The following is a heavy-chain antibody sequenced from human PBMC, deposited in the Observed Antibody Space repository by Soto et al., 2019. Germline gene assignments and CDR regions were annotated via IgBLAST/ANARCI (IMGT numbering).Heavy chain of an antibody. V-gene: IGHV4-34*01. D-gene: IGHD6-19*01. CDR1: GGSFSGYY. J-gene: IGHJ2*01. Sequence: QVQLQQWGAGLLKPSETLSLTCAVYGGSFSGYYWSWIRQPPGKGLEWIGEINHSGSTNYNPSLKGRVTISVDTSKNQFSLKLSSVTAADTAVYYCARGRIAVAGTSTRYFDLWGRGTLVTVSS. CDR2: INHSGST. CDR3: ARGRIAVAGTSTRYFDL.